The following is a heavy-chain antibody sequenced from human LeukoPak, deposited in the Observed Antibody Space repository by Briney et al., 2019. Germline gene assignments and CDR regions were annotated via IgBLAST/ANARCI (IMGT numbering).Heavy chain of an antibody. D-gene: IGHD1-14*01. V-gene: IGHV4-34*01. CDR3: ARGLGRTMITTVNYYYGLDV. CDR2: ITDSGST. CDR1: GGSFSGYY. J-gene: IGHJ6*02. Sequence: SETLSLTCAVFGGSFSGYYWTWIRQRPGKGLEWIGEITDSGSTNYNPSLKGRLTMSQDASKDQFSLELSSVTAADTAVYYCARGLGRTMITTVNYYYGLDVWGQGTTVSVSS.